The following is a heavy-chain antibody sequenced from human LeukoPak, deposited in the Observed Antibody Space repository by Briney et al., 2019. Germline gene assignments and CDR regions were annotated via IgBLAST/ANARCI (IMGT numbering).Heavy chain of an antibody. D-gene: IGHD3-22*01. CDR2: IIPIFGTA. V-gene: IGHV1-69*13. J-gene: IGHJ4*02. CDR1: GGTFSSYA. CDR3: ARDLSHNYYDSSGQLRGYFDY. Sequence: AASVKVSCKASGGTFSSYAISWVRQAPGQGLEWMGGIIPIFGTANYAQKFQGRVTITADESTSTAYMELSSLRSEDTAVYYCARDLSHNYYDSSGQLRGYFDYWGQGTLVTVSS.